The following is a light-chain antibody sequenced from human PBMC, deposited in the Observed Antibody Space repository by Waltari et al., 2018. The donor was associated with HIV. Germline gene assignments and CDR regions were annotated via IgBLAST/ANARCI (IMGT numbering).Light chain of an antibody. CDR1: QSVLYSSNNKNY. CDR3: QQYYSTPWT. Sequence: DIVMTQAPDSPAVSLGERATTNCKSSQSVLYSSNNKNYLAWYQQKPGQPPKLLIYWASTRESGVPDRFSGSGSGTDFTLTISSLQAEDVAVYYCQQYYSTPWTFGQGTKVEIK. CDR2: WAS. V-gene: IGKV4-1*01. J-gene: IGKJ1*01.